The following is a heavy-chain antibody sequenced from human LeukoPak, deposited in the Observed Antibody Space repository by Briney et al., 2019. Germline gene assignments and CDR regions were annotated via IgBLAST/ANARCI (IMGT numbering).Heavy chain of an antibody. D-gene: IGHD2-2*01. V-gene: IGHV4-4*07. CDR1: GGSISSYY. J-gene: IGHJ4*02. Sequence: SETLSLTRTVSGGSISSYYWSWIRQAAGKGLEWIGRIYTSGSTNYNPSLKSRVTMSVDTSKNQFSLRLSSVTAADTAVYFCARDPCNSTSCHRRYGLDQWGQGTLVTVSS. CDR2: IYTSGST. CDR3: ARDPCNSTSCHRRYGLDQ.